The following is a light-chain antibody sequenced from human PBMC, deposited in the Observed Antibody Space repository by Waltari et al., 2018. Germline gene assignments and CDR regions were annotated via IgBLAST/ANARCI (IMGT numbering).Light chain of an antibody. Sequence: SALTQPPAASGSPGQSVTISCTGTGSDVGKYDYYPWYQQHPGKAPKLMIYELSKRPSGVPDRFSGSKSGNTASLTVSGLQAEDEADYYCSSYAGSHYWVFGGGTKLTVL. CDR2: ELS. V-gene: IGLV2-8*01. CDR3: SSYAGSHYWV. CDR1: GSDVGKYDY. J-gene: IGLJ3*02.